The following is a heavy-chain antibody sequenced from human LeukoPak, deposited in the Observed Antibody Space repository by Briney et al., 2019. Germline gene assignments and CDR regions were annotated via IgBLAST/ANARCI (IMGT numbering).Heavy chain of an antibody. D-gene: IGHD6-13*01. Sequence: ASVTVSFKCSGYTFTDYYMHGVGQAPGQGREGMGWINPNSGGTNYAQKFQGSVTMTTDTSTSTAYMELRSLRSDDTAVYYCATDGIAAAAFYYFDYWGQGTLVTVSS. J-gene: IGHJ4*02. V-gene: IGHV1-2*02. CDR1: GYTFTDYY. CDR2: INPNSGGT. CDR3: ATDGIAAAAFYYFDY.